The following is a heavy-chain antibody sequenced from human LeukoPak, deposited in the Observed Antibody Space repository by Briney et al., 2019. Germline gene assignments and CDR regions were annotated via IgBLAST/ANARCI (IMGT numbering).Heavy chain of an antibody. D-gene: IGHD3-9*01. Sequence: GGSLRLSCAASGFTVSSNYMSWVRQAPGKGLEWVSVIYSGGSTYYADSVKGRFTISRDNSKNTLYLQMNSLRAEDTAVYYCARDSAILTGYPSSWGQGTLVTVSS. V-gene: IGHV3-53*01. CDR2: IYSGGST. CDR3: ARDSAILTGYPSS. CDR1: GFTVSSNY. J-gene: IGHJ5*02.